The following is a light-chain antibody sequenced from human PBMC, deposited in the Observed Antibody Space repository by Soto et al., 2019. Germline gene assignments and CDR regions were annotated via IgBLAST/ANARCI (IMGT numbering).Light chain of an antibody. CDR1: QSISNW. CDR2: DAS. J-gene: IGKJ1*01. CDR3: QHYINFSGT. V-gene: IGKV1-5*01. Sequence: DIQMTQSPSTLSASVGDRVTITCRASQSISNWLAWYQQKPGKAPKLLIYDASTLQSGVSSRFSGSGSGTKFTLTISNLQPDDFASYYCQHYINFSGTFGQGTTVDI.